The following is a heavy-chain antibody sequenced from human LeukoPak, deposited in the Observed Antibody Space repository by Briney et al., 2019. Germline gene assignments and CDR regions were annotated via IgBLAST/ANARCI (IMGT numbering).Heavy chain of an antibody. CDR2: IYSGGST. Sequence: PGGSLRLSCAASGFTVSSNYMSWVRQARGRGLEWVSVIYSGGSTYYADSVKGRFTISRDNSKNTLYLQMNSLRAEDTAVYYCASPLTYSSGWSDYFDYWGQGTLVTVSS. V-gene: IGHV3-53*01. D-gene: IGHD6-19*01. CDR1: GFTVSSNY. CDR3: ASPLTYSSGWSDYFDY. J-gene: IGHJ4*02.